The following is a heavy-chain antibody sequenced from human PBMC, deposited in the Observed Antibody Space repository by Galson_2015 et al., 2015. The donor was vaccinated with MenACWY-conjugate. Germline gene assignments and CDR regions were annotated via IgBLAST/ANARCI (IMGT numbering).Heavy chain of an antibody. CDR2: IKADGSFS. Sequence: SLRLSCAASGFTFNNYWMHWVRQPPGKGLEWISYIKADGSFSNYGDSVKGRFTISTDNAKNMVYLQMEGLGDEDTAVYFCARDNNWSFDSWGQGTLVTVSS. V-gene: IGHV3-74*01. D-gene: IGHD1-1*01. CDR3: ARDNNWSFDS. J-gene: IGHJ4*02. CDR1: GFTFNNYW.